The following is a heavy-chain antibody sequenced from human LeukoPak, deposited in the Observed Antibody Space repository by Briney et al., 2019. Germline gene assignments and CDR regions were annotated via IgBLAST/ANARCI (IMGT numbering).Heavy chain of an antibody. CDR3: AGAYYDYVWGSSRPYYFDY. CDR2: IYYSGGT. V-gene: IGHV4-59*01. Sequence: SETLSLTCTVSGGSISRYYWSCLRQPPGEEVEWIGYIYYSGGTNYNPSLKRRVTISLDTSMNQFAFKMRSVTAADTAVHYCAGAYYDYVWGSSRPYYFDYWGQGTLVTVPS. J-gene: IGHJ4*02. CDR1: GGSISRYY. D-gene: IGHD3-16*02.